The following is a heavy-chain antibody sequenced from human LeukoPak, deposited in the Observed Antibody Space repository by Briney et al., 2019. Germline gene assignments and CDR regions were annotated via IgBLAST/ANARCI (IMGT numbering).Heavy chain of an antibody. CDR3: ARHGHCTNGVCYSNYYYYMDV. CDR1: GYSFTSYW. V-gene: IGHV5-51*01. CDR2: IYPDDSDT. Sequence: PGESLKISCKGSGYSFTSYWIGWVRQMPEKGLEWMGIIYPDDSDTRYSPSFEGQVIISVDKSISTAYLQWSSLKASDTATYYCARHGHCTNGVCYSNYYYYMDVWGKGTTVTVSS. D-gene: IGHD2-8*01. J-gene: IGHJ6*03.